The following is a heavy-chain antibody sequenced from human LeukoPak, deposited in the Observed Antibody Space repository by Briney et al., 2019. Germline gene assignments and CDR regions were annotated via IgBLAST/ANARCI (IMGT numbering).Heavy chain of an antibody. D-gene: IGHD3-3*01. Sequence: GGSLRLSCAASGFTFSGYAMSWVRQAPGKGLEWVLAISGSGGSTYYADSVKGRFTISRDNSKNTLYLQMNSLRAEDTAVYYCAKDLTRLGSSLEWLLFDYWGQGTLVTVSS. J-gene: IGHJ4*02. CDR2: ISGSGGST. V-gene: IGHV3-23*01. CDR1: GFTFSGYA. CDR3: AKDLTRLGSSLEWLLFDY.